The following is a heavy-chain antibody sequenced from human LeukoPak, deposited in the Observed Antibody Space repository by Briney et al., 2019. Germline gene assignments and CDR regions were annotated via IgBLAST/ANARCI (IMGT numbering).Heavy chain of an antibody. Sequence: PGGSLRLSCAASGFTFSNGWMGWARQAPGKGLEWVGRIKSKSDGGTTDYAAPVKGRFTVSRDDSKNTVYLQMNSLKTEDTATYYCTTDRSIAVRPLFDYWGQGILVTVSS. CDR3: TTDRSIAVRPLFDY. V-gene: IGHV3-15*01. CDR1: GFTFSNGW. CDR2: IKSKSDGGTT. D-gene: IGHD6-6*01. J-gene: IGHJ4*02.